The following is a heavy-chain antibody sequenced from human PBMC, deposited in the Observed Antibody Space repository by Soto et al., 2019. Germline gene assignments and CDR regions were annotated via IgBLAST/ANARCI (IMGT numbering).Heavy chain of an antibody. CDR2: VGTAGDT. CDR1: GFTFSRYD. Sequence: PGGSLRLSCAASGFTFSRYDMHWVRQATGKGLEWVSAVGTAGDTYYPGSVKGRFTISRDNAKNSLYLQMNSLRAGDTAVYYCARSGPIFGVPGNCMDVWGQGTTVTVSS. CDR3: ARSGPIFGVPGNCMDV. D-gene: IGHD3-3*01. V-gene: IGHV3-13*01. J-gene: IGHJ6*02.